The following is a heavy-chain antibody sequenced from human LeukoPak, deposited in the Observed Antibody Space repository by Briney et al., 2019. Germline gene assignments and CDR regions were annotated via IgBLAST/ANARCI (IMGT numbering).Heavy chain of an antibody. J-gene: IGHJ4*02. CDR3: ARDICSGGSCFFDY. V-gene: IGHV3-23*01. CDR2: IIGSGSST. D-gene: IGHD2-15*01. Sequence: PGGSLRLSCAASGFTFSSYGMSWVRQAPGKGLQWVSVIIGSGSSTYYADSVKGRFTISRDNAKNSLYLQMSSLRAEDTALYYCARDICSGGSCFFDYWGQGTLVTVSS. CDR1: GFTFSSYG.